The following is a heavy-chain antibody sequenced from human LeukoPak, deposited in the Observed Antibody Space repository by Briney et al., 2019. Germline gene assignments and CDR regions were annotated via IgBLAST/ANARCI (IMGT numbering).Heavy chain of an antibody. D-gene: IGHD2-21*01. J-gene: IGHJ3*02. V-gene: IGHV3-7*01. CDR2: IKQDGSEK. CDR1: GFTFSSYW. Sequence: GGSLRLSCAASGFTFSSYWMSWVRQAPGKGLEWVANIKQDGSEKYYVDSVKGRFTISRYNAKNSLYLQMNSLRAEDTAVYYCAGGWVVIANPGVYDAFDIWGQGTMVTVSS. CDR3: AGGWVVIANPGVYDAFDI.